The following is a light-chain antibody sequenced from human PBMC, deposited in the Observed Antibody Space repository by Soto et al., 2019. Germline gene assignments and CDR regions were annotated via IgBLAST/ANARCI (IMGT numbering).Light chain of an antibody. V-gene: IGKV1-5*01. J-gene: IGKJ1*01. CDR1: QSISSW. Sequence: DIQMTQSPSTLSASVGDRVTITCRASQSISSWLAWYQQKPGKAPKLLIYDASSLESGVPSRFSGSGSGTEFTLTIRSLQPDDFATYYRQQYNSYWTFGQGTKGDIK. CDR3: QQYNSYWT. CDR2: DAS.